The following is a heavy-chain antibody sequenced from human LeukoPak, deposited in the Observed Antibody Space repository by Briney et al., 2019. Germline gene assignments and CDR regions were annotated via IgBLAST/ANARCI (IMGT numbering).Heavy chain of an antibody. D-gene: IGHD6-19*01. J-gene: IGHJ4*02. CDR2: IYYSGST. CDR1: GGSISSYY. V-gene: IGHV4-59*01. Sequence: SETLSLTCTVSGGSISSYYWSWIRQPPGKGLEWIGYIYYSGSTNYNPSLKSRVTISVDTSKNQFSLKLSPVTAADTAVYYCASGNGSGWYYFDYWGQGTLVTVSS. CDR3: ASGNGSGWYYFDY.